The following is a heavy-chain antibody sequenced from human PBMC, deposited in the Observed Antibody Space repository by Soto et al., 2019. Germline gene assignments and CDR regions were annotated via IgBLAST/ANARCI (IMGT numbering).Heavy chain of an antibody. V-gene: IGHV3-33*01. Sequence: GGSLRLSCAASGFTFSSYGMHWVRQAPGKGLEWVAVIWYDGSNKYYADSVKGRFTISRDNTKNFLYLQMINLRADDTAVYYCARGPDTTWGQGTLVTVSS. CDR1: GFTFSSYG. CDR2: IWYDGSNK. CDR3: ARGPDTT. J-gene: IGHJ5*02.